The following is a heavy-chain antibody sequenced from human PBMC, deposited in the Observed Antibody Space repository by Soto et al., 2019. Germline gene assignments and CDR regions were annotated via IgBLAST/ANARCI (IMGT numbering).Heavy chain of an antibody. V-gene: IGHV3-7*04. Sequence: GGSLRLSCAASGFTFSSYWMTWVRQAPGKGLEWVANIKQDGSEKYYVDSVKGRFTISRDNAKNSLYLQMNSLTAEDSAVYYCARAGNYYFYWGQGTLVTVSS. CDR2: IKQDGSEK. J-gene: IGHJ4*02. CDR1: GFTFSSYW. CDR3: ARAGNYYFY. D-gene: IGHD3-10*01.